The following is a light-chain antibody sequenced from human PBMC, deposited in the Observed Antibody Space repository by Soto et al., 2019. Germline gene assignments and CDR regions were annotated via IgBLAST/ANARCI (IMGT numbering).Light chain of an antibody. CDR3: QQYGNSPPYT. V-gene: IGKV3-20*01. Sequence: EIVLTQSPGTLSLSPGEKATLSCRASQTISSSYLAWNQQKPGQAPRLLIYATSTRATGIPDRFSRSGSGTDFTLTISRLEPEDFAVYYCQQYGNSPPYTFGKGTKV. CDR2: ATS. J-gene: IGKJ2*01. CDR1: QTISSSY.